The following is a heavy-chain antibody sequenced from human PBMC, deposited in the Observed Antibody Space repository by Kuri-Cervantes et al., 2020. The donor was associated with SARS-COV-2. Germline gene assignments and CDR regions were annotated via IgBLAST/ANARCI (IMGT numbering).Heavy chain of an antibody. Sequence: GGSLRLTCAASGLSFSSYARHWVRQAPGKGLEWVAVISYEGSNKYYADSVKGRFTISRDNSKNTLYLQMNSLRAEDTAVYYCARVRALCGGDCYSANDAFDIWGQGTMGTVSS. J-gene: IGHJ3*02. D-gene: IGHD2-21*02. CDR1: GLSFSSYA. CDR3: ARVRALCGGDCYSANDAFDI. CDR2: ISYEGSNK. V-gene: IGHV3-30-3*01.